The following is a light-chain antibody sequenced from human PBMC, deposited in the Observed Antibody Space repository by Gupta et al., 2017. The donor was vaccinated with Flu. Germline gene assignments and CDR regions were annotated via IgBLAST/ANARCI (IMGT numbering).Light chain of an antibody. J-gene: IGKJ1*01. CDR2: GAS. Sequence: EIVLMQSPGTLSLSPGERATLSCRASQSVSSSYLAWYQQKPGQAPRLLIYGASSRATGIPDRFSGSGSGTDFTLTISRLEPEEFAVYYCQQYGSSPWTFGQGTKVEIK. CDR3: QQYGSSPWT. V-gene: IGKV3-20*01. CDR1: QSVSSSY.